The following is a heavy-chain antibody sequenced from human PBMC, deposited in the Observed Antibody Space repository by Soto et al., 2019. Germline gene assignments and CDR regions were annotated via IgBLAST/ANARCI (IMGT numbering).Heavy chain of an antibody. CDR3: AKGGPFTGGFDP. D-gene: IGHD3-16*01. CDR1: GLTHRSYA. V-gene: IGHV3-23*01. Sequence: EGQLLQSGGDLVQPGGSLRLSCAGSGLTHRSYAMTWIRQTPEKGLEWVSTITGRSAVPSYADSVNGRFTVSRDNSKNTLYLQMNSLRPDDTAIYYCAKGGPFTGGFDPWGQGTLVTVSA. CDR2: ITGRSAVP. J-gene: IGHJ5*02.